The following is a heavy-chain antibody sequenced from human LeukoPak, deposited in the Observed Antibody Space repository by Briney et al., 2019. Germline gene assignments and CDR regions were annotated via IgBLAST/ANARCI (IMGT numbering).Heavy chain of an antibody. CDR2: IYYSGST. CDR1: GGSISSSSYY. Sequence: PSETLSLTCTVSGGSISSSSYYWGWIRQPPGKGLEWIGSIYYSGSTYYKPSLKSRVTISVDTSKNHFSLKLSSATAADTAVYYCARLIRAAAGTGGIYYFDYWGQGTLVTVSS. J-gene: IGHJ4*02. CDR3: ARLIRAAAGTGGIYYFDY. D-gene: IGHD6-13*01. V-gene: IGHV4-39*02.